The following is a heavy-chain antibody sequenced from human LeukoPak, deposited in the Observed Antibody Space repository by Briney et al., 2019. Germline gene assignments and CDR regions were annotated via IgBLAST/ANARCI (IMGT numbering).Heavy chain of an antibody. D-gene: IGHD3-10*01. CDR3: ARHLYGRGSPFDY. CDR1: GGSISSSSYY. V-gene: IGHV4-39*01. Sequence: SETLSLTCTVSGGSISSSSYYWGWIRQPPGKGLEWIGSIYYSGSTYYNPSLRSRVTTSVDTSKNQFSLKLSSVTAADTAVYYCARHLYGRGSPFDYWGQGTLVTVSS. J-gene: IGHJ4*02. CDR2: IYYSGST.